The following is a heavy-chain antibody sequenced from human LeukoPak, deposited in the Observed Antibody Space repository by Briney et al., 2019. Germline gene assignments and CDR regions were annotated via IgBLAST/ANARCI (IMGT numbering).Heavy chain of an antibody. Sequence: PGGSLRLSCAASGFTFSSYAMSWVRQAPGKGLEWVSAISGSGGSTYYADSVKGRFTISRDNAKNSLYLQMNSLRAEDTAVYYCASNPYDYVWGSYLAETYYFDYWGQGTLVTVSS. J-gene: IGHJ4*02. V-gene: IGHV3-23*01. CDR3: ASNPYDYVWGSYLAETYYFDY. CDR1: GFTFSSYA. D-gene: IGHD3-16*02. CDR2: ISGSGGST.